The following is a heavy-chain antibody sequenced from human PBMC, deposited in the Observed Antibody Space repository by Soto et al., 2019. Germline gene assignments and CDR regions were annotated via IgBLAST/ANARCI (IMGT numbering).Heavy chain of an antibody. CDR2: IYPGDSDT. J-gene: IGHJ6*02. Sequence: GASLKISCKGSGYSFTSYWIGWVRQMPGKGLEWMGIIYPGDSDTRYSPSFQGQVTISADKSISTAYLQWSSLKASDTAMYYCARLRYEDDKGYYDPYYYGMDVWGQGTTVTVSS. D-gene: IGHD3-3*01. V-gene: IGHV5-51*01. CDR3: ARLRYEDDKGYYDPYYYGMDV. CDR1: GYSFTSYW.